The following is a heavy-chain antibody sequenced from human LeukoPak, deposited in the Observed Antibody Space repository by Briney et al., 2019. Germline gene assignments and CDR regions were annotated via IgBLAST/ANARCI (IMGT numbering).Heavy chain of an antibody. D-gene: IGHD3-3*01. V-gene: IGHV1-2*02. CDR2: VNPNSGGT. Sequence: ASVKVSCKASGYTFTGYYMHWVRQAPGQGLEWMGWVNPNSGGTNYAQKFQGRVTMTRDTSTSTAYMELSRLRSDDTAVYYSARGYDFWSGYQHWGQGTLVTVSS. CDR3: ARGYDFWSGYQH. CDR1: GYTFTGYY. J-gene: IGHJ4*02.